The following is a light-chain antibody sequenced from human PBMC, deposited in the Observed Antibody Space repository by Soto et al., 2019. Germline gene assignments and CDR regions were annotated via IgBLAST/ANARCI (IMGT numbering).Light chain of an antibody. CDR1: SSNIGRDF. V-gene: IGLV1-47*02. CDR2: SDN. J-gene: IGLJ2*01. Sequence: QSVLTQPPSASGTPGQRVTISCSGSSSNIGRDFVYWYQQVPGTAPKPLIYSDNQRYSGVPDRFSGSKSGTSASLTISGLRSEDEADYYCASWDDNLSGVVFGGGTKVTDL. CDR3: ASWDDNLSGVV.